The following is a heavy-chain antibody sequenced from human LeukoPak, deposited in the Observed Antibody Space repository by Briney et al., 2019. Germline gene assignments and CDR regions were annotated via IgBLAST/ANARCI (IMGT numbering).Heavy chain of an antibody. CDR2: IYYSGST. CDR1: GGSISSYY. J-gene: IGHJ4*02. V-gene: IGHV4-59*08. D-gene: IGHD5-24*01. Sequence: SETLSLTCTVSGGSISSYYWSWIRQPPGKGLEWIGYIYYSGSTNYNPSLKSRVTISVDTSKNRFSLKLSSVTAADTAVYYCARETGPATRVLDYWGQGTLVTVSS. CDR3: ARETGPATRVLDY.